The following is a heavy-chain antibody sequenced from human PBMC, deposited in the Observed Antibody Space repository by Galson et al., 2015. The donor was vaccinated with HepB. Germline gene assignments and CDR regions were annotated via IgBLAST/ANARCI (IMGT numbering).Heavy chain of an antibody. Sequence: SLRLSCAASGFTFSSYGMHWVRQAPGKGLEWVAVIWYDGSNKYYADSVKGRFTISRDNSKNTLYLQMNSLRAEDTAVYYCARVRDYYDSSGYHGMDVWGQGTTVTVSS. CDR3: ARVRDYYDSSGYHGMDV. J-gene: IGHJ6*02. D-gene: IGHD3-22*01. CDR2: IWYDGSNK. CDR1: GFTFSSYG. V-gene: IGHV3-33*01.